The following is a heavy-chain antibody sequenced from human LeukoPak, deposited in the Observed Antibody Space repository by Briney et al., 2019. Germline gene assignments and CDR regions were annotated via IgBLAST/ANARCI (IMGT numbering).Heavy chain of an antibody. CDR3: ARDQAGYYYGSGSHFSWIY. D-gene: IGHD3-10*01. J-gene: IGHJ4*02. V-gene: IGHV1-69*01. Sequence: SVKVSCKASGGTFSSYAISWVRQAPGQGLEWMGGIIPIFGTANYAQKFQGRVTITADESTSTAYMELSSLRSEDTAVYYCARDQAGYYYGSGSHFSWIYWGQGTLVTVSS. CDR1: GGTFSSYA. CDR2: IIPIFGTA.